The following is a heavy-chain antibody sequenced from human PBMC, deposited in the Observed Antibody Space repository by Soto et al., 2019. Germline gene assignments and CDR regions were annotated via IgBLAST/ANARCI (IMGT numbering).Heavy chain of an antibody. Sequence: SVKVSCKASGYTFTSYGISWVRQAPGQGLEWMGGIIPVFGTADYPQKFQGRVTITADESTTTAYMELTSLKTEDTAVYFCARDRWGSYSFDSWGQGTLVTVSS. CDR1: GYTFTSYG. D-gene: IGHD1-26*01. CDR3: ARDRWGSYSFDS. J-gene: IGHJ5*01. CDR2: IIPVFGTA. V-gene: IGHV1-69*13.